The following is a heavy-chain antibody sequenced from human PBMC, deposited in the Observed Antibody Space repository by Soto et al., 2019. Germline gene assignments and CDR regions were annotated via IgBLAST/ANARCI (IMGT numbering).Heavy chain of an antibody. CDR1: GGTFSSYA. J-gene: IGHJ5*02. Sequence: GASVKVSCKASGGTFSSYAISWVRQAPGQGLEWMGGIIPIFGTANYAQKFQGRVTITADESTSTAYMELSSLRSEDTAMYYCAAERFFGTTGEFDPWGQGTLVTVSS. CDR3: AAERFFGTTGEFDP. CDR2: IIPIFGTA. D-gene: IGHD3-3*01. V-gene: IGHV1-69*13.